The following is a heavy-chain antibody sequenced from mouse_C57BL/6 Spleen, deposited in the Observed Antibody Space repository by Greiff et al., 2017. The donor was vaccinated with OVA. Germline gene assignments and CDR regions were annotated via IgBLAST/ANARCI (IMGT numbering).Heavy chain of an antibody. D-gene: IGHD1-2*01. V-gene: IGHV1-26*01. J-gene: IGHJ4*01. CDR3: AGYYGYPFAY. Sequence: EVQLQQSGPELVKPGASVKISCKASGYTFTDYYMNWVKQSHGKSLEWIGDINPNNGGTSYNQKFKGKATFTVDTSSSTAYMELRSLTSEYSAVYYCAGYYGYPFAYWGQGTSVTVSS. CDR2: INPNNGGT. CDR1: GYTFTDYY.